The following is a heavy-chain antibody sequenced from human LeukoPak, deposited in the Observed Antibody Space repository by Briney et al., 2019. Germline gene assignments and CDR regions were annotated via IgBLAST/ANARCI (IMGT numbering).Heavy chain of an antibody. J-gene: IGHJ4*02. CDR1: GGSVSSGTSY. CDR2: IYYSGST. Sequence: SETLSLTCTVSGGSVSSGTSYWRWIRQPPGKGLEWLGYIYYSGSTNYNPSLKSRVTISVDTSKNQFSLKLNSVTAADTAVYYCARDDSSGYYYYFHYWGQGTLVTVSS. D-gene: IGHD3-22*01. V-gene: IGHV4-61*01. CDR3: ARDDSSGYYYYFHY.